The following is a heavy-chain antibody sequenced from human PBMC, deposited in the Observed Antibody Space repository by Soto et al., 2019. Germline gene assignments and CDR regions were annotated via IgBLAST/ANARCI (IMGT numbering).Heavy chain of an antibody. D-gene: IGHD5-12*01. Sequence: QVQLQESGPGLLKPSQTLSLTCTVSGASLSSADYCWSWIRQAPGKRLEWIGYICYSGSTYHNPSLKSRTSMSVDTSKKQFSLKLTSVTAADTAVYYCAREESGLFDYWGQGRLVTVSS. CDR3: AREESGLFDY. V-gene: IGHV4-30-4*01. CDR2: ICYSGST. CDR1: GASLSSADYC. J-gene: IGHJ4*02.